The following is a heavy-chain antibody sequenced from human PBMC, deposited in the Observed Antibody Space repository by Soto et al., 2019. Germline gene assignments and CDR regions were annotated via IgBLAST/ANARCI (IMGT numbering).Heavy chain of an antibody. CDR3: ARDRLGATGDY. Sequence: ASVKVSCKASGYTFTSYGISWVRQAPGQGLEWMGWISAYNANTNYAQKLQGRVTMTTDTSTSTSYMELRSLRSDDTAVYFCARDRLGATGDYWGQGTLVTVSS. D-gene: IGHD1-26*01. CDR1: GYTFTSYG. V-gene: IGHV1-18*01. J-gene: IGHJ4*02. CDR2: ISAYNANT.